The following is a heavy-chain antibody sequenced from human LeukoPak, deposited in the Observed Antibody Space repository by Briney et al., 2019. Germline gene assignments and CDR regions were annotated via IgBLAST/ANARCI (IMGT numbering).Heavy chain of an antibody. J-gene: IGHJ3*02. Sequence: PGGSLRLSCASSGFTFSSYWMSWVRQAPGKGLEWVANIKQDGSERYYVGSVKGRFTISRDNAKNSLYLQMNSLRAEDTAVYYCARDPGLAGYCSGDSCFSGDAFDIWGQGAMVTVSS. CDR1: GFTFSSYW. CDR3: ARDPGLAGYCSGDSCFSGDAFDI. V-gene: IGHV3-7*01. CDR2: IKQDGSER. D-gene: IGHD2-15*01.